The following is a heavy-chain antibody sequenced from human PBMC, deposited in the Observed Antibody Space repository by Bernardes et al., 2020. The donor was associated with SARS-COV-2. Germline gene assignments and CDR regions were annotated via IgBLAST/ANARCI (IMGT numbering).Heavy chain of an antibody. D-gene: IGHD1-26*01. CDR2: IYYTGST. J-gene: IGHJ5*02. CDR3: ARGLTWEGYNWFDP. V-gene: IGHV4-59*11. Sequence: SETLSLTCSVSGGSISSHYWGWMRQPPGKGLECLGYIYYTGSTNYNPSLKSRVTMSVDTSTNQVFLKLSSVTAADTAVYYCARGLTWEGYNWFDPWGRGALGTVSS. CDR1: GGSISSHY.